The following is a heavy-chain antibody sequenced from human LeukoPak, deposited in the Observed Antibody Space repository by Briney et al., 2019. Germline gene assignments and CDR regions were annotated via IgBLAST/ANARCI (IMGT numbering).Heavy chain of an antibody. CDR2: ISSGSSTT. Sequence: GRSLRLSCAASGFTLSSYSMKWVRHAPGKWLGWVSYISSGSSTTTYADSVKGRFTISRANAKNPLYLQMNSLRAEDTAVYYCARVSGQQLAHIDYWGQGTLVTVSS. V-gene: IGHV3-48*01. J-gene: IGHJ4*02. CDR1: GFTLSSYS. CDR3: ARVSGQQLAHIDY. D-gene: IGHD6-13*01.